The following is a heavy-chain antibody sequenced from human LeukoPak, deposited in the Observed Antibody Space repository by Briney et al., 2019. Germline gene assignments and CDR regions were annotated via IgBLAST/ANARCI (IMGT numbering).Heavy chain of an antibody. V-gene: IGHV1-2*02. CDR1: GYTFTAYY. CDR2: INLNSGGT. D-gene: IGHD5-12*01. CDR3: AREGHIVADY. Sequence: GASVKVSCKASGYTFTAYYMHWVRQAPGQGLEWMGWINLNSGGTNSAQKFQGRVTMTRDTSISTAYMELSRLRSDDTAVYYCAREGHIVADYWGQGTLVTVSS. J-gene: IGHJ4*02.